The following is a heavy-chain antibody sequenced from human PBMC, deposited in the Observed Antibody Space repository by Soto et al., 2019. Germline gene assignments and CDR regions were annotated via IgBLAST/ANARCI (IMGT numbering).Heavy chain of an antibody. CDR2: ISSTSTYI. CDR3: ARGEYVTSVTTIDS. CDR1: GFTFSSHS. J-gene: IGHJ4*02. V-gene: IGHV3-21*06. D-gene: IGHD4-17*01. Sequence: EVQLVESGGDLVKPGGSLRLSCAGSGFTFSSHSMNWVRQAPGKGLEWVSTISSTSTYIYYADSMKGLLTVSRDNAQNTVFLQMNSLRAEDTAIYYCARGEYVTSVTTIDSWGQGTLVTVSS.